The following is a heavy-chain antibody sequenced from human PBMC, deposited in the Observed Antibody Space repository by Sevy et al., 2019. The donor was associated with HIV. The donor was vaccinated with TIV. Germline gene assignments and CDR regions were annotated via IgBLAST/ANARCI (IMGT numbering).Heavy chain of an antibody. V-gene: IGHV6-1*01. Sequence: SQTLSLTCAISGDSVSSNSAAWNWIRQSPSRGLEWLGRTYYRSKWYNDYAVSVKSRITINPDTSKTQFFLQLNSVTPEDTAVYYCSRASYAPGEYYYYYGMDVWGQGTTVTVSS. J-gene: IGHJ6*02. D-gene: IGHD2-21*01. CDR1: GDSVSSNSAA. CDR2: TYYRSKWYN. CDR3: SRASYAPGEYYYYYGMDV.